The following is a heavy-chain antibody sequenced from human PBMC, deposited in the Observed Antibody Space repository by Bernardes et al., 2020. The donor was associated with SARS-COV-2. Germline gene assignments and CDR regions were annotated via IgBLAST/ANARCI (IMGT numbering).Heavy chain of an antibody. CDR3: AKRAYYDGGAFDI. J-gene: IGHJ3*02. V-gene: IGHV3-23*01. CDR1: GFTFSSYG. D-gene: IGHD3-22*01. CDR2: ISGSGATT. Sequence: EGSLRLSCAASGFTFSSYGMTWVRQAPGKGLEWVSAISGSGATTYYADSVKGRFTISGDNSKNTLYLQMNSLRAEDTAVYYCAKRAYYDGGAFDIWGQGTMVTVSS.